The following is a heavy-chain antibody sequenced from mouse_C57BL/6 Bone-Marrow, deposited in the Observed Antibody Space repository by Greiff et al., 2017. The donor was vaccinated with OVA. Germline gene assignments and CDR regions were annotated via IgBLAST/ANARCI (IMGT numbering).Heavy chain of an antibody. CDR2: ISSGSSTI. CDR3: ARGDY. Sequence: EVQGVESGGGLVKPGGSLKLSCAASGFTFSDSGMHWVRQAPEKGLEWVAYISSGSSTIYYADTVKGRFTISRDNAKNNLFLQMTSLRSEDTAMYYCARGDYWGQGTSVTVSS. J-gene: IGHJ4*01. CDR1: GFTFSDSG. V-gene: IGHV5-17*01.